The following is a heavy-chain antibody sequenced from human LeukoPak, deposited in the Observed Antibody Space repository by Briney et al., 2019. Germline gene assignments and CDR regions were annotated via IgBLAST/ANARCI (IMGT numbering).Heavy chain of an antibody. Sequence: SGPTLVNPTQTLTLTCTFSGFSLTTSGVSVGWIRQSPGKALEWLALIYWDDDKRYSPSLKNRLIITKDTSKNQVVLIMTNMDPVDTAIYYCAHRLVGLDSFDYRGQGTLVTVSS. V-gene: IGHV2-5*02. CDR2: IYWDDDK. D-gene: IGHD3/OR15-3a*01. J-gene: IGHJ4*02. CDR3: AHRLVGLDSFDY. CDR1: GFSLTTSGVS.